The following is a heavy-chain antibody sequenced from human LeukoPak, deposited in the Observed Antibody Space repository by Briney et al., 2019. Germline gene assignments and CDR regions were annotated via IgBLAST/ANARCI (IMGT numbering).Heavy chain of an antibody. D-gene: IGHD6-6*01. CDR1: GGSFSGYY. CDR2: INHSGST. J-gene: IGHJ5*02. V-gene: IGHV4-34*01. CDR3: ARHKRTGIAARPHNWFDP. Sequence: KPSETLSLTCAVYGGSFSGYYWSWIRQPPGKGLEWIGEINHSGSTNYNPSLKSRVTISVDTSKNQFSLKLSSVTAADTAMYYCARHKRTGIAARPHNWFDPWGQGTLVTVSS.